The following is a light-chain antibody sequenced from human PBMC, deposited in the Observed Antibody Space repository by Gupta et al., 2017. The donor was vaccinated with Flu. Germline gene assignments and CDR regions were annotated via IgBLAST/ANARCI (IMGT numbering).Light chain of an antibody. J-gene: IGKJ2*01. CDR3: QQYNNWPPYT. CDR2: GAS. Sequence: ATLSVSPGERATLSCRASQSVSSNLAWYQQKPGQAPRLLIYGASTRATGIPARFSGSGSGTEFTLTISSLQSEDFAVYYCQQYNNWPPYTFGHGTKLEIK. V-gene: IGKV3-15*01. CDR1: QSVSSN.